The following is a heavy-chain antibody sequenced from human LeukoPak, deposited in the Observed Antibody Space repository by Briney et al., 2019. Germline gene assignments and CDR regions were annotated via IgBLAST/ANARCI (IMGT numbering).Heavy chain of an antibody. CDR2: IYTSGST. CDR1: GGSISSYY. Sequence: SETLSLTCTVSGGSISSYYWSWIRQPAGKGLEWIGRIYTSGSTNYSPSLKSRVTMSVDTSKNQFSLKLSSVTAADTAVYYCARAGGGNGYNYYYYMDVWGKGTTVTVSS. D-gene: IGHD4-23*01. CDR3: ARAGGGNGYNYYYYMDV. V-gene: IGHV4-4*07. J-gene: IGHJ6*03.